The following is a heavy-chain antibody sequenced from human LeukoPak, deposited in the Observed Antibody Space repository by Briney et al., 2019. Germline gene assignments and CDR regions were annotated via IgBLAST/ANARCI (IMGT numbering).Heavy chain of an antibody. CDR2: INPNAGDT. D-gene: IGHD3-16*02. J-gene: IGHJ3*02. Sequence: ASMKVSCKASGYTFSGYYMHWVRQAPGQGLEWMAWINPNAGDTNYPQKFQGRVTMTRDTSIRTVYMELTRVTSDDTAVYYCARAGSVWGSYRHDAFDIWGQGTMVTVSS. CDR1: GYTFSGYY. V-gene: IGHV1-2*02. CDR3: ARAGSVWGSYRHDAFDI.